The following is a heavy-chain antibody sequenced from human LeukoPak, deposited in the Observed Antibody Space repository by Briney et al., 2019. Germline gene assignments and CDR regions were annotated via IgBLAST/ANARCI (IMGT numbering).Heavy chain of an antibody. CDR1: GFNFNTYT. D-gene: IGHD3-10*01. CDR3: AKAKVAFGMMSIGGHDY. J-gene: IGHJ4*02. Sequence: GGSLRLSCAASGFNFNTYTMNWVRQAPGKGLEWVSSISSDSSYIYYADAVHGRFTVSRDNSKNTFYLQMNSVESEDTAVYYCAKAKVAFGMMSIGGHDYWGPGTLVIVS. CDR2: ISSDSSYI. V-gene: IGHV3-21*01.